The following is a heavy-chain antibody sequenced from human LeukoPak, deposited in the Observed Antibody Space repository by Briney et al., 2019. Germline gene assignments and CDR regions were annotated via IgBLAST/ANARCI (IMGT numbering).Heavy chain of an antibody. V-gene: IGHV4-59*01. CDR1: GGSISSYY. CDR3: ARSLRRIAAAGNWFDP. D-gene: IGHD6-13*01. Sequence: PSETLSLTCTVSGGSISSYYWSWIRQPPGKGLEWIGYIYYSGSTNYNPSLKSRVTISVDTSKNQFSLKLGSVTAADTAVYYCARSLRRIAAAGNWFDPWGQGTLVTVSS. J-gene: IGHJ5*02. CDR2: IYYSGST.